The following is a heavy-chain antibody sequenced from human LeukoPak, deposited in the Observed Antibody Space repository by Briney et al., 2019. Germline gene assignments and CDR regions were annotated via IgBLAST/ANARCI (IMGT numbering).Heavy chain of an antibody. CDR2: ISGSGGST. CDR3: AKTSGGLGNYYYY. V-gene: IGHV3-23*01. D-gene: IGHD3-10*01. J-gene: IGHJ4*02. CDR1: GFTFSNFA. Sequence: PGGSLRLSCAASGFTFSNFAMTWVRQAPGKGLEWVSAISGSGGSTYYADSGKVRFTISRDNSKNTVYLQMNSLRPEDMAVYYCAKTSGGLGNYYYYWGQGNLVPVFS.